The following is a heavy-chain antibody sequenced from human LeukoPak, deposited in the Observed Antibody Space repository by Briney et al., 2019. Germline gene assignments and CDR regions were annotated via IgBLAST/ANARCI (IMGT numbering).Heavy chain of an antibody. V-gene: IGHV3-23*01. D-gene: IGHD3-16*01. CDR1: GFTFSNCA. J-gene: IGHJ6*03. CDR3: AKGLRTGVGPYMGYHYYMDV. Sequence: GGSLRLSCAASGFTFSNCAMNWVRQAPGKGLEWVSGISDSGGDTYYADSVKGRFTISRDNSKSTLYLQMNSLRDEDTGVYYCAKGLRTGVGPYMGYHYYMDVWGKGATVTVSS. CDR2: ISDSGGDT.